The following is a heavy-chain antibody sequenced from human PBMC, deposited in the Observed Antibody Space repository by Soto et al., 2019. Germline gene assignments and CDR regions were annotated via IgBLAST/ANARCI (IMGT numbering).Heavy chain of an antibody. CDR3: AGEVALRFDP. D-gene: IGHD2-15*01. V-gene: IGHV4-39*02. Sequence: QLQLQESGPGLVKPSETLSLTCTVSGGSISSRSYFWGWIRQSPGKGLEWIGNFYSGSTFYNPSLKSRVTISVDTSKNQFSLKLSSVTAADTAVYYCAGEVALRFDPWGQGTLVTVSS. CDR1: GGSISSRSYF. CDR2: FYSGST. J-gene: IGHJ5*02.